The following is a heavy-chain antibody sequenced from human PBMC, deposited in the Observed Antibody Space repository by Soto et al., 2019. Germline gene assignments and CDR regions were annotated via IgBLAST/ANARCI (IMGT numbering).Heavy chain of an antibody. J-gene: IGHJ5*02. CDR2: INPSGGST. Sequence: ASVKVSCKASGYTFTSYYMHWVRQAPGQGLEWMGIINPSGGSTSYAQKFQGRVTMTRDTSTSTVYMELSSLRSEDTAVCYCARVSMRRLATGLSTGGLDPWGQGTLVTVSS. CDR3: ARVSMRRLATGLSTGGLDP. V-gene: IGHV1-46*01. CDR1: GYTFTSYY. D-gene: IGHD1-1*01.